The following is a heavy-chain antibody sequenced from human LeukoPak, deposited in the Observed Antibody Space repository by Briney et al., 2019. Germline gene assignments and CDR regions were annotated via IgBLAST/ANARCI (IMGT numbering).Heavy chain of an antibody. CDR1: GFTLSSNY. Sequence: PGGSLRLSCAASGFTLSSNYMRGVGQAPGKGVEGGAVINWNGGSTEYADSVKGRFITARDNEKNSLYVKMNRLRAEDTALYYCTRGHSRSYYVPSDYWGQGTLVTVSS. D-gene: IGHD3-22*01. V-gene: IGHV3-20*04. J-gene: IGHJ4*02. CDR3: TRGHSRSYYVPSDY. CDR2: INWNGGST.